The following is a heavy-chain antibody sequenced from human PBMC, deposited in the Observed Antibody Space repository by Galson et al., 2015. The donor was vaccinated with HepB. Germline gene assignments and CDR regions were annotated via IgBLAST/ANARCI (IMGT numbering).Heavy chain of an antibody. J-gene: IGHJ4*02. D-gene: IGHD3-9*01. CDR3: ARDRPYYDILTGHGDY. CDR2: ISAYNGNT. Sequence: SVKVSCKASGYTFTSYGISWVRQAPGQGLEWMGWISAYNGNTNYAQKLQGRVTMTTDTSTSTAYMELRSLRSDDTAVYYCARDRPYYDILTGHGDYWGQGTLVTVSS. V-gene: IGHV1-18*01. CDR1: GYTFTSYG.